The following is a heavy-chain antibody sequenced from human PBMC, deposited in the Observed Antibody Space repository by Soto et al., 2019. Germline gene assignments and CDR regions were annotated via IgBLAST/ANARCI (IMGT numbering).Heavy chain of an antibody. CDR1: GYTFTSNG. D-gene: IGHD6-13*01. CDR3: ARDLVRSSWYYYGMDV. V-gene: IGHV1-18*01. CDR2: ISAYNGNT. Sequence: GASVKVSCKDSGYTFTSNGISWVRQAPGQGLEWMGWISAYNGNTNYAQKLQGRVTMTTDTSTSTAYMELRSLRSDDTAVYYCARDLVRSSWYYYGMDVWGQGTTVTVSS. J-gene: IGHJ6*02.